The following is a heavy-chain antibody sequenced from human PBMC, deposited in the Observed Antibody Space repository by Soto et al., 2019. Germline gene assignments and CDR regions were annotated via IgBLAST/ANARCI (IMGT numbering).Heavy chain of an antibody. J-gene: IGHJ6*02. CDR3: ARDSGGHYYYGMDV. CDR1: GFTFSSYA. CDR2: ISYDGSNK. V-gene: IGHV3-30-3*01. D-gene: IGHD3-16*01. Sequence: GGSLRLSCAASGFTFSSYAMHWVRQAPGKGLEWVAAISYDGSNKYYADSVKGRFTISRDNSKNTLYLQMNSLRAEDTAVYYCARDSGGHYYYGMDVWGQGTTVTVSS.